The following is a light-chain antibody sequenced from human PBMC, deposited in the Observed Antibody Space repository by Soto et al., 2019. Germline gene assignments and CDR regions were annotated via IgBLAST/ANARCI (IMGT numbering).Light chain of an antibody. V-gene: IGKV1-39*01. CDR3: RQGYFPLLR. CDR1: QSISTY. Sequence: DIEMTQSPSSLSASVGDRVTITCPASQSISTYLNWYQQKGGKAPKLLIHGASGLQSGVPLRFSGSESGTDFTLTISSFYPEDFAHYYCRQGYFPLLRFGGGTTVHLK. CDR2: GAS. J-gene: IGKJ4*02.